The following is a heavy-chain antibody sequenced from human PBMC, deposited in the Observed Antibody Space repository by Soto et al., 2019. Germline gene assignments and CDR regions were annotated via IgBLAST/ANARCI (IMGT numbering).Heavy chain of an antibody. CDR2: MNPNSGNT. D-gene: IGHD6-13*01. CDR3: SSEAAAGTSAFDI. CDR1: GFTFTSYD. Sequence: QVQLVQSGAEVKKPGASVKVSCKASGFTFTSYDINWVRQATGQGLEWMGWMNPNSGNTGYAQKFQGRVTMTRNTAISTAFMELSSLRSEDTAVYYCSSEAAAGTSAFDIWGQGPMVTVSS. J-gene: IGHJ3*02. V-gene: IGHV1-8*01.